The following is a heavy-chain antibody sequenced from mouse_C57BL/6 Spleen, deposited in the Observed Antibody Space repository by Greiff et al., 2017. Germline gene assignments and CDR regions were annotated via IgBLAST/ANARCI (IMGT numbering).Heavy chain of an antibody. CDR1: GFTFSSYA. J-gene: IGHJ3*01. Sequence: EVKLMESGGGLVKPGGSLKLSCAASGFTFSSYAMSWVRQTPEKRLEWVATISDGGSYTYYPDNVKGRFTISRDNAKNNLYLQMSHLNSEDTAMYYCARDRGEGFAYWGQGTLVTVSA. CDR2: ISDGGSYT. V-gene: IGHV5-4*01. CDR3: ARDRGEGFAY.